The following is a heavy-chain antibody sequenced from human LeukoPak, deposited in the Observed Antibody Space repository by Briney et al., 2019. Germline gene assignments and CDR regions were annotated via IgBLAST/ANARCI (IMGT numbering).Heavy chain of an antibody. Sequence: GGSLRLSCAASGFTFSDYYMSWIRQAPGKGREWVSYISNRGNTIYYPDSVKGRFTISRDNAKNSLYLQMSSLRAEDTAVYHCARGGGYTSSWYLEAFDIWGQGTMVTVSS. J-gene: IGHJ3*02. D-gene: IGHD6-13*01. CDR3: ARGGGYTSSWYLEAFDI. V-gene: IGHV3-11*04. CDR2: ISNRGNTI. CDR1: GFTFSDYY.